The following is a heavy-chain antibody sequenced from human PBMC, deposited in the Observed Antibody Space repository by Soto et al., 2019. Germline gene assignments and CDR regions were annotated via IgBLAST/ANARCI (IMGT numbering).Heavy chain of an antibody. CDR1: GFDFSKAW. D-gene: IGHD2-2*01. CDR2: LMSKTDGGTT. Sequence: EVQLVESGGGLVKPGGSLRLSCAASGFDFSKAWMSWVRQAPGKGLEWVGRLMSKTDGGTTVYAAPVKGRFTITRDDSTIMLDSQMRSMSTEDTAVHHCAARIGSTDLDYWGQGTLVTVSS. V-gene: IGHV3-15*01. CDR3: AARIGSTDLDY. J-gene: IGHJ4*02.